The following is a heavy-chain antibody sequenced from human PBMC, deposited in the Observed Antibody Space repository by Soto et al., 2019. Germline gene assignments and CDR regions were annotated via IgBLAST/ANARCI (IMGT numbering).Heavy chain of an antibody. CDR2: ITLYNGNT. CDR3: ARDHKLRTGTTAHYYSYYCMDV. Sequence: GASVKVSCKASGYTFTCCSLHWLQQAPGHGLERMRWITLYNGNTNYAKKLQGRVTMTTDTSTSTAYMELRSLRSDDTAVYYCARDHKLRTGTTAHYYSYYCMDVWGQGITVTV. CDR1: GYTFTCCS. V-gene: IGHV1-18*04. J-gene: IGHJ6*02. D-gene: IGHD1-1*01.